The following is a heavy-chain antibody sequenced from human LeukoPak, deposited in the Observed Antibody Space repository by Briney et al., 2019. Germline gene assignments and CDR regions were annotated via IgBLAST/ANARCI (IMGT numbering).Heavy chain of an antibody. Sequence: GGSLRLSCAASGFTLSSYSMNWVRQAPGKGLEWVSSISSSSSYIYYADSVKGRFTISRDNAKNSLYLQMNSLRAEDTAVYYCARDPTYSGSYSYYFDYWGQGTLVTVSS. J-gene: IGHJ4*02. D-gene: IGHD1-26*01. CDR3: ARDPTYSGSYSYYFDY. V-gene: IGHV3-21*01. CDR1: GFTLSSYS. CDR2: ISSSSSYI.